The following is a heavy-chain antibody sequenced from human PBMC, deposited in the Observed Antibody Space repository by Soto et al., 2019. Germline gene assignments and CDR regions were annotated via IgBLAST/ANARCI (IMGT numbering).Heavy chain of an antibody. CDR1: GFAVSSND. Sequence: GGSMRLSCADSGFAVSSNDMSWVRQAPGKGREWVSVIYSGGSTYYADSVKGRFTISRDNSKNTLYLQMNSLRAEDTAVYYCARQPGDAFGIWGQGTMVTVSS. CDR2: IYSGGST. V-gene: IGHV3-53*01. J-gene: IGHJ3*02. D-gene: IGHD6-13*01. CDR3: ARQPGDAFGI.